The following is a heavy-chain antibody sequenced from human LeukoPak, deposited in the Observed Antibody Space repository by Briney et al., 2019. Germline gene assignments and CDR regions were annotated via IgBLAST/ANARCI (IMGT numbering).Heavy chain of an antibody. D-gene: IGHD4-23*01. CDR2: IRYDGSNK. Sequence: PGGSLRLSCAASGFTFSSYGMHWVRQAPGKGLEWVAFIRYDGSNKYYADSVKGRFTISRDNSKNTLYLQMDSLRAEDTAVYYCAKEVGGNSIFDYWGQGTLVTVSS. J-gene: IGHJ4*02. CDR1: GFTFSSYG. V-gene: IGHV3-30*02. CDR3: AKEVGGNSIFDY.